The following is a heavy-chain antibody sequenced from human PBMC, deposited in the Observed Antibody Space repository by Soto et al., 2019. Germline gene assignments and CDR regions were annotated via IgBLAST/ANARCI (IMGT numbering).Heavy chain of an antibody. CDR3: ARSLAGIAVAGTSDAFDI. J-gene: IGHJ3*02. CDR1: GYTLTGYY. V-gene: IGHV1-2*04. D-gene: IGHD6-19*01. Sequence: ASVKVSCKASGYTLTGYYMHWVRQAPGQGLEWMGWINPNGGGKNYARKFQGWVTMTRDTSISTAYMELSRLRSDDTAVYYCARSLAGIAVAGTSDAFDIWGQGTMVTVSS. CDR2: INPNGGGK.